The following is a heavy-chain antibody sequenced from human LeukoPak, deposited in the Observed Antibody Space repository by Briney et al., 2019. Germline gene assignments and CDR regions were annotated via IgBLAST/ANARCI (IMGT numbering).Heavy chain of an antibody. CDR1: GFTFSSYA. J-gene: IGHJ4*02. CDR3: ASPPWLQCD. D-gene: IGHD5-24*01. V-gene: IGHV3-23*01. Sequence: GGSLRLSCAASGFTFSSYAMGWVRQAPGKGLEWVSAISGSGANTYYADSVKGRFTISRDNAKNSLYLQMNSLGAEDTAVYYCASPPWLQCDWGQGTLVTVSS. CDR2: ISGSGANT.